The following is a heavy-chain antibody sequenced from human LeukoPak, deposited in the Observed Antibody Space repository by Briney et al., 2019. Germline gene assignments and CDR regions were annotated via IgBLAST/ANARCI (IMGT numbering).Heavy chain of an antibody. Sequence: PSETLSLTCTVPGGSISSYYWSWIRQPPGKGLEGIGYIYTSGSTNYNPSLKSRVTISVDTSKNQFSLKLSSVTAADTAVYYCARHITIFGVLIVAFDIWGQGTMVAVSS. D-gene: IGHD3-3*01. CDR1: GGSISSYY. CDR2: IYTSGST. CDR3: ARHITIFGVLIVAFDI. V-gene: IGHV4-4*09. J-gene: IGHJ3*02.